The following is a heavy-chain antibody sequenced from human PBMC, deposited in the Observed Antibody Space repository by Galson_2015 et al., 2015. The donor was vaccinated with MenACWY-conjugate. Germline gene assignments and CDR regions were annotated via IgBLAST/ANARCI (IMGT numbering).Heavy chain of an antibody. J-gene: IGHJ4*02. CDR2: ISWNSGTI. CDR3: AKDASACSGSSCYSGFDY. CDR1: GFTFDDYA. D-gene: IGHD2-15*01. Sequence: LRLSCAASGFTFDDYAMHWVRQGPGKGLEWVSGISWNSGTIAYADSVKGRFTISRDSAKNSLYLQMNSLSAEDTALYYCAKDASACSGSSCYSGFDYWGQGTLVTVSS. V-gene: IGHV3-9*01.